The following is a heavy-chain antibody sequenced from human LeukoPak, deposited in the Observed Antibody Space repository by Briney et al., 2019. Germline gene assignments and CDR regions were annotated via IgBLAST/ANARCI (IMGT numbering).Heavy chain of an antibody. CDR1: GGSFSGYY. V-gene: IGHV4-34*01. CDR2: INHSGST. CDR3: ARGVSWTGRGAFDI. Sequence: SETLSLTCDVYGGSFSGYYWSWIRQPPGKGLEWIGEINHSGSTNYNPPLKSRVTISVDTSKNQFSLKLSSVTAADTAVYYCARGVSWTGRGAFDIWGQGTMVTVSS. J-gene: IGHJ3*02. D-gene: IGHD1-1*01.